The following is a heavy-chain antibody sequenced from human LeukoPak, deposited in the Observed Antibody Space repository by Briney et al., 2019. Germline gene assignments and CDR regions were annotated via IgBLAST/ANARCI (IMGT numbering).Heavy chain of an antibody. CDR1: GGSMSAYY. Sequence: PSQTLSLTCTVSGGSMSAYYWCWIRQPPRKGLEWSGYIYYSGITNYNPYLNSRVSVSVDTSKNQFSLMLSPVTAADTAVYYCARLLRSGSYDSSGYTPFDYWGQGTLVTVSS. CDR3: ARLLRSGSYDSSGYTPFDY. V-gene: IGHV4-59*01. D-gene: IGHD3-22*01. J-gene: IGHJ4*02. CDR2: IYYSGIT.